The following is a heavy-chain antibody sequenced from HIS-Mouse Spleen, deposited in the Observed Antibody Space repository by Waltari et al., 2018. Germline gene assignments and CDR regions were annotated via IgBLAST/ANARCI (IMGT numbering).Heavy chain of an antibody. CDR2: IYYSEST. Sequence: QLQLQESGPGLVKPSETLSLTCTVSGGSISSSSYYWGWIRQPPGMGLEWIGIIYYSESTDYNPSLKSRVPVAVDSAKNQFSLTLSSVTAADTAVYYCAREIPYSSSWYDWYFDLWGRGTLVTVSS. D-gene: IGHD6-13*01. V-gene: IGHV4-39*07. CDR3: AREIPYSSSWYDWYFDL. CDR1: GGSISSSSYY. J-gene: IGHJ2*01.